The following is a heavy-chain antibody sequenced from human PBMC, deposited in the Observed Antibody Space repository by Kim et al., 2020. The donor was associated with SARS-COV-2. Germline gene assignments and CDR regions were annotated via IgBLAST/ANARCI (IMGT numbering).Heavy chain of an antibody. CDR3: ATFPLRDHVYYYYGMDV. J-gene: IGHJ6*02. CDR1: GFTFSDYY. Sequence: GGSLRLSCAASGFTFSDYYMSWIRQAPGKGLEWVSYISSSGSTIYYADSVKGRYTISRDNAKNSLYLQMNSLRAEDTAVYYCATFPLRDHVYYYYGMDVWGQGTTVTVSS. D-gene: IGHD2-15*01. V-gene: IGHV3-11*01. CDR2: ISSSGSTI.